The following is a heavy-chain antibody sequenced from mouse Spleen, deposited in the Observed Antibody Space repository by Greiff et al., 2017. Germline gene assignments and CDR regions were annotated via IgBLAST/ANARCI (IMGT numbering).Heavy chain of an antibody. J-gene: IGHJ3*01. V-gene: IGHV2-4-1*01. CDR1: GFSLTSYG. CDR3: ARNGVNWDEGFAY. Sequence: VQRVESGPGLVQPSQSLSITCTVSGFSLTSYGVHWVRQSPGKGLEWLGVIWSGGSTDYNAAFISRLSISKDNSKSQVFFKMNSLQADDTAIYYCARNGVNWDEGFAYWGQGTLVTVSA. CDR2: IWSGGST. D-gene: IGHD4-1*01.